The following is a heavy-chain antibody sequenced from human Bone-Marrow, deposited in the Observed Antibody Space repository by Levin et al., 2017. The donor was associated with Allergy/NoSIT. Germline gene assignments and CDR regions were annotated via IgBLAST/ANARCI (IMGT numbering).Heavy chain of an antibody. CDR2: IDWDDDK. V-gene: IGHV2-70*11. Sequence: TLSLTCTFSGFSLSTSGMCVSWIRQPPGKALEWLARIDWDDDKYYSTSLKTRLTISKDTSKNQVVLTMTNMDPVDTATYYCARTVVVVAAVYFDYWGQGTLVTVSS. J-gene: IGHJ4*02. D-gene: IGHD2-15*01. CDR1: GFSLSTSGMC. CDR3: ARTVVVVAAVYFDY.